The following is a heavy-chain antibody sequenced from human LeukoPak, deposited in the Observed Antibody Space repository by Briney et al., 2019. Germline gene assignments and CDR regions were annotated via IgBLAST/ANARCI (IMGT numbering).Heavy chain of an antibody. CDR2: IYYSGST. CDR3: ARDTWFGAGRTFDY. CDR1: GYSISSGYY. Sequence: SETLSLTCTVSGYSISSGYYWGWIRQPPGKGLEWIGYIYYSGSTNYNPSLKSRVTISVDTSKNQFSLKLSSVTAADTAVYYCARDTWFGAGRTFDYWGQGTLVTVSS. V-gene: IGHV4-38-2*02. D-gene: IGHD3-10*01. J-gene: IGHJ4*02.